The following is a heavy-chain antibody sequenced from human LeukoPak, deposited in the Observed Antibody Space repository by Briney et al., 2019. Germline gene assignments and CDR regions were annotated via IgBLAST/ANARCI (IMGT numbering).Heavy chain of an antibody. D-gene: IGHD3-22*01. V-gene: IGHV3-23*01. CDR3: ELRITMLVVVRK. CDR1: GFTFSSYA. J-gene: IGHJ4*02. CDR2: ISGSGGST. Sequence: GGSLRLSCAASGFTFSSYAMSWVRQAPGKGLEWVSAISGSGGSTYYADSVKGRFTISRDNSKNTLYLQMNSLRAEDTAVYYCELRITMLVVVRKWGQGTLVTVSS.